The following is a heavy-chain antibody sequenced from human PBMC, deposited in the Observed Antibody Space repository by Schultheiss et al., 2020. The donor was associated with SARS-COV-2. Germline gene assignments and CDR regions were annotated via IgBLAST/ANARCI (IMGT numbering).Heavy chain of an antibody. J-gene: IGHJ4*02. CDR1: GFTFNTYL. V-gene: IGHV3-33*01. CDR2: IWTNGNVE. D-gene: IGHD3-22*01. Sequence: GESLKISCEASGFTFNTYLFHWVRQAPGKGLEWVAMIWTNGNVEKYADSVRGRFTISRDNSKNTLYLQMNSLRAEDTAVYYCASEKGAYYYDSSGFDYWGQGTLVTVSS. CDR3: ASEKGAYYYDSSGFDY.